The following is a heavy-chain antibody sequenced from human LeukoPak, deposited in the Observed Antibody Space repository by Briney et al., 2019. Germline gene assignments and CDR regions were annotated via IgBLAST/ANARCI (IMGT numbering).Heavy chain of an antibody. CDR2: ISGDGGST. CDR3: AKDGDYCSGGRCYSLTNWFDP. D-gene: IGHD2-15*01. Sequence: GGSLRLSCAASGFPFDDYAMHWVRQAPGKGLEWVSHISGDGGSTYYADSVKGRFTISRDNRKNSLYLQMNSLRTEDTAWYYWAKDGDYCSGGRCYSLTNWFDPWSQGTLVTVSS. J-gene: IGHJ5*02. V-gene: IGHV3-43*02. CDR1: GFPFDDYA.